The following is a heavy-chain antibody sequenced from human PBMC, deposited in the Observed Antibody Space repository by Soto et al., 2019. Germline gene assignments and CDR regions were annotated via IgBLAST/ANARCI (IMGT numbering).Heavy chain of an antibody. D-gene: IGHD3-16*01. CDR3: ASTALWLATRKILGF. J-gene: IGHJ4*02. Sequence: SETLSLTCTVSGDSSSSSSYYLAWIRQPPGKGLEWIGSMFYSGNTYYSPSLKSRVTIFVDASKNQFSLSLTSVTAADTALYYCASTALWLATRKILGFWGQGSPDT. V-gene: IGHV4-39*01. CDR1: GDSSSSSSYY. CDR2: MFYSGNT.